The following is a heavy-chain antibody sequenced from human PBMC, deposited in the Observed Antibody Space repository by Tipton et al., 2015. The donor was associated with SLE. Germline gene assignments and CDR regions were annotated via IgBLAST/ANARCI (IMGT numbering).Heavy chain of an antibody. CDR2: IYHSGSI. CDR3: ARGSDGEYVRYFDV. J-gene: IGHJ2*01. V-gene: IGHV4-28*02. Sequence: TLSLTCTVSGFSITNTYWWGWIRQPPGKGLEWIGYIYHSGSIHYNLSLQSRVTMSVDTSKNQFSLNLNSVTAVDTAVYYCARGSDGEYVRYFDVWGPGTLVTVSS. CDR1: GFSITNTYW. D-gene: IGHD4-17*01.